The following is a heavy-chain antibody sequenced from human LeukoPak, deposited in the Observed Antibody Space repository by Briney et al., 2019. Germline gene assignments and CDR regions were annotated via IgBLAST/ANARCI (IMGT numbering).Heavy chain of an antibody. CDR3: ARLSEFLFDP. D-gene: IGHD3-10*01. Sequence: PSQTLSFTCTVSGGSICSGGYYWSWIRQHPGKGLEWIGNIYYSGCTYYNPSLKSRVTISVDRSQNQVSLKLSAEAAAFTSVYYCARLSEFLFDPWRQGPLVTVSS. CDR1: GGSICSGGYY. CDR2: IYYSGCT. J-gene: IGHJ5*02. V-gene: IGHV4-31*03.